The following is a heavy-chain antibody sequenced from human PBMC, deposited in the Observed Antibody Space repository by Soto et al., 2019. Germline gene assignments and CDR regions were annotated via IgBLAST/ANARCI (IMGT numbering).Heavy chain of an antibody. J-gene: IGHJ4*02. V-gene: IGHV1-2*02. CDR2: ISPRRGDH. CDR1: GYTCSAHY. CDR3: AKGGGYGNGH. Sequence: QLVQSGAEVTKPGASVKVSCKTSGYTCSAHYIHWVRQPPGQGLEWMGWISPRRGDHHSADKFQDRLTRTTDTAPTTAFMHLSGLRVNDSAVYYCAKGGGYGNGHWGQGTPIIVSS. D-gene: IGHD5-12*01.